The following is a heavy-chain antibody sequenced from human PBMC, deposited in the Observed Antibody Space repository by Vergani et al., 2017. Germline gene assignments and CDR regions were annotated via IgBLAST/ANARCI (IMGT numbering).Heavy chain of an antibody. CDR3: ARDRSVGATTVDY. Sequence: LVQSAAEVKRPGATVKISCKVFGYTFTDYYIHWVQQAPGKGLEWMGWISAYNGNTNYAQKLQGRVTMTTDTSTSTAYMELRSLRSDDTAVYYCARDRSVGATTVDYWGQGTLVTVSS. J-gene: IGHJ4*02. CDR1: GYTFTDYY. V-gene: IGHV1-18*04. D-gene: IGHD1-26*01. CDR2: ISAYNGNT.